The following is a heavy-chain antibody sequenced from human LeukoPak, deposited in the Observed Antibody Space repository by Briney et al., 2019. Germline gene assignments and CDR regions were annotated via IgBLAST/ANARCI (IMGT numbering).Heavy chain of an antibody. J-gene: IGHJ4*02. CDR2: ITGSGGST. CDR1: GFTFDNFA. Sequence: PGGSLRLSCAPSGFTFDNFAMTWVRQAPGKGLEWVSEITGSGGSTYYADSVKSRFTISRDNSKNTLYLQMNSLRAEDTAIYYCARELFDFDYWGQGTLVTVSS. V-gene: IGHV3-23*01. CDR3: ARELFDFDY. D-gene: IGHD3-10*01.